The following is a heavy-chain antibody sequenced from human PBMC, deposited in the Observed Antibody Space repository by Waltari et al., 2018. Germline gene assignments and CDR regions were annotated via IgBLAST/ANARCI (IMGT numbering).Heavy chain of an antibody. CDR2: ISSSSSYI. D-gene: IGHD3-22*01. CDR1: GFTFSSYS. Sequence: EVQLVESGGGLVKPGGSLRLSCAASGFTFSSYSMNWVRPAPGKGLEWVSSISSSSSYIYYADSVKGRFTISRDNAKNSLYLQMNSLRAEDTAVYYCARDRVWDSSGYYYAAYWGQGTLVTVSS. V-gene: IGHV3-21*01. J-gene: IGHJ4*02. CDR3: ARDRVWDSSGYYYAAY.